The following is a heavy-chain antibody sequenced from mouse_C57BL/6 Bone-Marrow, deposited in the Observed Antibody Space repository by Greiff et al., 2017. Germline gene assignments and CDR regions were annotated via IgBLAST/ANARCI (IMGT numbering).Heavy chain of an antibody. V-gene: IGHV14-4*01. CDR2: IDPENGDT. CDR3: TTCSYDYPFAY. J-gene: IGHJ3*01. Sequence: DVKLQESGAELVRPGASVKLSCTASGFNIKDDYMHWVKQRPEQGLEWIGWIDPENGDTEYASKFQGKATITADTSSNTAYLQLSSLTSEDTAVYDCTTCSYDYPFAYWGQGTLVTVSA. D-gene: IGHD2-4*01. CDR1: GFNIKDDY.